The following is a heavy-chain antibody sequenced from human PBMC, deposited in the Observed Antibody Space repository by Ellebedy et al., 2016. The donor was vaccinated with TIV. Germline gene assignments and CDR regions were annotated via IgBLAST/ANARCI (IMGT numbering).Heavy chain of an antibody. CDR3: ARGYGGYNYFDY. D-gene: IGHD5-12*01. CDR2: IYYSGST. Sequence: SETLSLTXTVSGGSISSYYWSWIRQPPGKGLEWIGYIYYSGSTYYNPSLKSRVTISVDTSKNQFSLKLSSVTAADTAVYYCARGYGGYNYFDYWGQGTLVTVSS. V-gene: IGHV4-59*08. J-gene: IGHJ4*02. CDR1: GGSISSYY.